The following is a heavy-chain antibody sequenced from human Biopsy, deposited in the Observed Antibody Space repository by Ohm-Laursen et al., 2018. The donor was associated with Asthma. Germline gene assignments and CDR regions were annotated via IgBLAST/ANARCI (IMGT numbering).Heavy chain of an antibody. D-gene: IGHD3-9*01. J-gene: IGHJ3*01. Sequence: GASVTVSCKASGYSFATNAIHWVRQAPGQRLEWMGWVNTGNGDTKYSQKFQGRVTITRDTSASTAYMELRSLRSEDTATYYCARTYYDFLTGQVKDVFGVWGQGTMVTVSS. V-gene: IGHV1-3*04. CDR3: ARTYYDFLTGQVKDVFGV. CDR2: VNTGNGDT. CDR1: GYSFATNA.